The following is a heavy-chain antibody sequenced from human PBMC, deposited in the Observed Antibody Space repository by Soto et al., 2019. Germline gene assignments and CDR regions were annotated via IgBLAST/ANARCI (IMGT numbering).Heavy chain of an antibody. CDR1: GGSISSGDYY. CDR2: IYYSGST. CDR3: ARGEQLVGFVDP. D-gene: IGHD6-6*01. Sequence: SETLSLTCTVSGGSISSGDYYWSWIRQPPGKGLEWIGYIYYSGSTYYNPSLKSRVTISVDTSKNQFSLKLSSVTAADTAVYYCARGEQLVGFVDPWGQGTLVTVSS. V-gene: IGHV4-30-4*01. J-gene: IGHJ5*02.